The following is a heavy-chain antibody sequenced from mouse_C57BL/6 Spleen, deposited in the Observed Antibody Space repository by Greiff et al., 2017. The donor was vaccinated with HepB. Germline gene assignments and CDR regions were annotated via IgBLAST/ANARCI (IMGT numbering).Heavy chain of an antibody. CDR3: AREGYGSGYGYAMDY. D-gene: IGHD1-1*01. V-gene: IGHV5-6*01. CDR2: ISSGGSYT. J-gene: IGHJ4*01. CDR1: GFTFSSYG. Sequence: EVQLVESGGDLVKPGGSLKLSCAASGFTFSSYGMSWVRQTPDKRLEWVATISSGGSYTYYPDSVKGRFTISRDNAKNTLYLQMSSLKSEDTAMYDCAREGYGSGYGYAMDYWGQGTSVTVSS.